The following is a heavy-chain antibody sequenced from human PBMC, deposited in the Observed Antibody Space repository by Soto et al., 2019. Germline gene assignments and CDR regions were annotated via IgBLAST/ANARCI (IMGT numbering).Heavy chain of an antibody. Sequence: GGSLRLSCAASGFTFSSYWMHWFRQAPGKGLVWVSRINSDGSSTSYADSVKGRFTISRDNAKNTLYLQMNSLRAEDTAVYYCARDFNLVYYYGMDVWGQGTTVTVSS. D-gene: IGHD2-8*02. CDR1: GFTFSSYW. J-gene: IGHJ6*02. CDR2: INSDGSST. CDR3: ARDFNLVYYYGMDV. V-gene: IGHV3-74*01.